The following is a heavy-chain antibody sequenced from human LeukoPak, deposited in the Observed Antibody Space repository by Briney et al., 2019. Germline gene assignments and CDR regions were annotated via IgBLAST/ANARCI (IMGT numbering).Heavy chain of an antibody. V-gene: IGHV4-34*01. CDR3: ARGPGFRLYYYYYMDV. CDR1: GGSFSGYY. J-gene: IGHJ6*03. CDR2: INHSGST. D-gene: IGHD3-9*01. Sequence: SETLSLTCAVYGGSFSGYYWSWIRQPPGKGLEWIGEINHSGSTNYNPSLKSRVTISVDPSKNQFSLKLSSVTAADTAVYYCARGPGFRLYYYYYMDVWGKGTTVTVSS.